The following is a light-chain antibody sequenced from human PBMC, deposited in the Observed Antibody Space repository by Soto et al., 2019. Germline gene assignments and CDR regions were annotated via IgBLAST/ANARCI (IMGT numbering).Light chain of an antibody. CDR2: AAS. CDR1: QGISGW. CDR3: QQATISQLT. V-gene: IGKV1-12*01. J-gene: IGKJ4*01. Sequence: DIQMTQSPSSVSASVGDSVTITCRGSQGISGWLAWYQQKPGKAPKLLIYAASTLQSGVPSRFSGGRSGTDFTLTINSLQPEDFATYYCQQATISQLTFGGGTKVEIK.